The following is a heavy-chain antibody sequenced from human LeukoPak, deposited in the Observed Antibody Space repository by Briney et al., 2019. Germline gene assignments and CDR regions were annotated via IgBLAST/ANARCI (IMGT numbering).Heavy chain of an antibody. V-gene: IGHV3-23*01. CDR1: GFTFSSYA. D-gene: IGHD5-24*01. CDR3: AKGGDGYNLAHYYYMDV. J-gene: IGHJ6*03. Sequence: GGSLRLSCAASGFTFSSYAMSWVRQAPGKGLEWVSAISGSGGSTYYADSVKGRFTISRDNSKNTLYLQMNSLRAEDTAVYYCAKGGDGYNLAHYYYMDVWGKGTTVTVSS. CDR2: ISGSGGST.